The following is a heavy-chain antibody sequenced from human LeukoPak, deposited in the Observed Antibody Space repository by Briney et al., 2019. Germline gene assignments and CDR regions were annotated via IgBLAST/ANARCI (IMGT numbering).Heavy chain of an antibody. CDR2: IKQDGSEK. CDR1: AFSLSDYW. Sequence: GSLRLSRAASAFSLSDYWMNWVRPASGKGLEWGASIKQDGSEKYYVDSVKGRFTISRDNAKNSLYLQMNTLRAEDTAVYYCLRDRGYSTYDCWGQGTLVTVSS. J-gene: IGHJ4*02. CDR3: LRDRGYSTYDC. D-gene: IGHD5-12*01. V-gene: IGHV3-7*01.